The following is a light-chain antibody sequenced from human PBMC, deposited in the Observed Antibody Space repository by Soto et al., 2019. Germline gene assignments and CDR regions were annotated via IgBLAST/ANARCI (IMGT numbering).Light chain of an antibody. CDR1: QSVSSIY. Sequence: EIVLTQSPGTLSLSPGERATLSCRASQSVSSIYLAWSQQKPGQAPRPLLYGASNRAIGIPDRFSGSGSGTDFTLTISRLEPEDFAVYYCQQYGSSPWTFGQGTKVEIK. V-gene: IGKV3-20*01. J-gene: IGKJ1*01. CDR3: QQYGSSPWT. CDR2: GAS.